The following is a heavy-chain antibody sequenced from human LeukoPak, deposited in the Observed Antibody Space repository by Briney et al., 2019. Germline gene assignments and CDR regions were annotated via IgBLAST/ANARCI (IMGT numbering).Heavy chain of an antibody. D-gene: IGHD3-3*01. Sequence: GGSLRLSCAASGFTLSSYSMNWVRQAPGKGLEWVSSISSSSSYIYYADSVKGRFTISRDNAKNSLYLQMNSLRAEDTAVYYCARVAGESYYDFWSGYYGAFDYWGQGTLVTVSS. CDR2: ISSSSSYI. J-gene: IGHJ4*02. CDR1: GFTLSSYS. CDR3: ARVAGESYYDFWSGYYGAFDY. V-gene: IGHV3-21*01.